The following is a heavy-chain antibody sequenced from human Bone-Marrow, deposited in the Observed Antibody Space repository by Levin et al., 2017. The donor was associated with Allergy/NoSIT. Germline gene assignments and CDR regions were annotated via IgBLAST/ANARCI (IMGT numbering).Heavy chain of an antibody. J-gene: IGHJ4*02. CDR2: IYSGGST. D-gene: IGHD1-7*01. Sequence: LSLTCAASGFTVRSTYMSWVRPAPGKGLEWVSVIYSGGSTYYADSVKGRFTISRDNSKNTLYLQMNSLRAEDTAVYYCARHPNWNYVRGIDYFDYWGQGTLVTVSS. V-gene: IGHV3-66*04. CDR3: ARHPNWNYVRGIDYFDY. CDR1: GFTVRSTY.